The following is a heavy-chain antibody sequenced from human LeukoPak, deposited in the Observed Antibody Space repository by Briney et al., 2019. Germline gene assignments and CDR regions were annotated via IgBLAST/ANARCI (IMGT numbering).Heavy chain of an antibody. J-gene: IGHJ6*02. Sequence: PGGSLRLSCAASGFTFSSYWMHWVRHAPGKRMVWVSRINSDGSSTSYADSVKGRFTISRDNAKNTLYLQMNSLRAEDTPVYYCVRVRYGPYGMDVWGQGTTVTVSS. CDR3: VRVRYGPYGMDV. D-gene: IGHD3-16*02. V-gene: IGHV3-74*01. CDR2: INSDGSST. CDR1: GFTFSSYW.